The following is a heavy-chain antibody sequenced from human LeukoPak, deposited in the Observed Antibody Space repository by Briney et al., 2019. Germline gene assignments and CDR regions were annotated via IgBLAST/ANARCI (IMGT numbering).Heavy chain of an antibody. CDR1: GGSFIGYH. CDR3: ARVRSIVVVPANTRFDY. V-gene: IGHV4-34*12. CDR2: IIHSGST. J-gene: IGHJ4*02. Sequence: PSETLSLTCAVSGGSFIGYHWSWIRQPPGKGLEWLGEIIHSGSTNYNPSLKSRVTISVDTSKNQFSLKLSSVTAADTAVYYCARVRSIVVVPANTRFDYWGQGTLVTVSS. D-gene: IGHD2-2*01.